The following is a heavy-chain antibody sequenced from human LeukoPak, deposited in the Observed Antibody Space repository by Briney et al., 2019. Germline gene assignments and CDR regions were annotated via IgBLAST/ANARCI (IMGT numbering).Heavy chain of an antibody. CDR1: GFTFSSYA. J-gene: IGHJ4*02. V-gene: IGHV3-30-3*01. CDR3: AKVHYTYGGIDY. D-gene: IGHD5-18*01. CDR2: ISYDGSNK. Sequence: PGGSLRLSCAASGFTFSSYAMHWVRQAPGKGLEWVAVISYDGSNKYYADSVKGRFTISRDNSKNTLYLQMNSLRAEDTAVYYCAKVHYTYGGIDYWGQGTLVTVSS.